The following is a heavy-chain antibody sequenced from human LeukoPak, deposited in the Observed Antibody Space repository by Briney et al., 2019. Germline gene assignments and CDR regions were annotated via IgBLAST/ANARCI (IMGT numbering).Heavy chain of an antibody. D-gene: IGHD3-10*01. CDR1: GYTFTSYY. CDR2: MNPNSGNT. V-gene: IGHV1-8*03. CDR3: ARVDPGRNAFDI. Sequence: ASVKVSCKASGYTFTSYYMHWVRQATGQGLEWMGWMNPNSGNTGYAQKFQGRVTITRNTSISTAYMELSSLRSEDTAVYYCARVDPGRNAFDIWGQGTMVTVSS. J-gene: IGHJ3*02.